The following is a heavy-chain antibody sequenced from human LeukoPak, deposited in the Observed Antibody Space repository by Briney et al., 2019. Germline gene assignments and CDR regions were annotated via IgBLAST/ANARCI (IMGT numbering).Heavy chain of an antibody. CDR1: GGSISSYY. D-gene: IGHD4-17*01. J-gene: IGHJ6*02. CDR2: IYYSGST. V-gene: IGHV4-59*08. Sequence: SETLSLTCTVSGGSISSYYWSWIRQPPGKELEWIGYIYYSGSTNYNPSHKSRVTISVDTSKNQFSLKLNSMTAADTAVYYCARHGYYGDNGYYYYGIDVWGQGTTVTVSS. CDR3: ARHGYYGDNGYYYYGIDV.